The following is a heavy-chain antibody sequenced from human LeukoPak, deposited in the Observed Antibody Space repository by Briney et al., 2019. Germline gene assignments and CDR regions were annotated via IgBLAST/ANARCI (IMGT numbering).Heavy chain of an antibody. CDR2: ISGSGGST. J-gene: IGHJ4*02. D-gene: IGHD1-7*01. Sequence: GGSLRLSCAASGFTFSSYAMSWVRQAPGKGLEWVSAISGSGGSTYYADSVRGRFTISRDNSKNTLYLQMNSLRAEDTAVYYCAKDRNYGEYYFDYWGQGTLVTVSS. CDR1: GFTFSSYA. V-gene: IGHV3-23*01. CDR3: AKDRNYGEYYFDY.